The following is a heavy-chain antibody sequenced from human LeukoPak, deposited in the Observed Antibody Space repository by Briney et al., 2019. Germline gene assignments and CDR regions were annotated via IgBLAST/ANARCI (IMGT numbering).Heavy chain of an antibody. J-gene: IGHJ4*02. CDR3: AKGPWYQLLPEDF. V-gene: IGHV3-30*18. CDR2: ISYDGSNK. D-gene: IGHD2-2*01. Sequence: PGGSLRLSCAASGFTFSSYGMHWVRQAPGKGLEWVAVISYDGSNKYYADSVKGRFTISRDNSRNTLSLQMNSLRGEDTAVYYCAKGPWYQLLPEDFWGQGTLVTVSS. CDR1: GFTFSSYG.